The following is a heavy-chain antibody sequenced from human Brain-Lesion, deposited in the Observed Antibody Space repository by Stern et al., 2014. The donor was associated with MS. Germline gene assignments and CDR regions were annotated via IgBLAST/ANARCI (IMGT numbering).Heavy chain of an antibody. CDR1: GGSVSSTSYA. CDR3: AGEEDIRYCSGGSCTGNWFDP. D-gene: IGHD2-15*01. J-gene: IGHJ5*02. V-gene: IGHV4-39*01. Sequence: QVQLVESGPGLVKPSETLSLTCTVAGGSVSSTSYAWAWIRQPPGKGLEWIGTIYYSGNTYYSPSLKSRLTISLDKSKNQFSLQLGLVTAADTAVYYCAGEEDIRYCSGGSCTGNWFDPWGQGTLVTVSS. CDR2: IYYSGNT.